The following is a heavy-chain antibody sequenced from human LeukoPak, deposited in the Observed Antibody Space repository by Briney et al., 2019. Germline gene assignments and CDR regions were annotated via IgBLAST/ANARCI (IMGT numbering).Heavy chain of an antibody. Sequence: GGSLRLSCAASGFTFSGSAMPWVRQASGKGLEWVGRIRSKANGYATAYAASVKGRFTISRDDSKNTAYLQMNSLKTEDTAVYYCTTGYVVTSDAFDIWGQGTMVTVSS. CDR3: TTGYVVTSDAFDI. D-gene: IGHD5-12*01. J-gene: IGHJ3*02. CDR1: GFTFSGSA. CDR2: IRSKANGYAT. V-gene: IGHV3-73*01.